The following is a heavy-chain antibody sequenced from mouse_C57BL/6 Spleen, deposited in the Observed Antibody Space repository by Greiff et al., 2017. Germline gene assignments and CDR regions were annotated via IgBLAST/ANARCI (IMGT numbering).Heavy chain of an antibody. J-gene: IGHJ3*01. CDR1: GYTFTSYW. V-gene: IGHV1-69*01. CDR2: IDPSDSYT. CDR3: AREGGYGSSYVPAY. Sequence: QVQLQQPGAELVMPGASVKLSCKASGYTFTSYWMHWVKQRPGQGLEWIGEIDPSDSYTNYNQKFKGKSTLTVDKSSSTAYMQRSSLTSEDSAVYYCAREGGYGSSYVPAYWGQGTLVTVAA. D-gene: IGHD1-1*01.